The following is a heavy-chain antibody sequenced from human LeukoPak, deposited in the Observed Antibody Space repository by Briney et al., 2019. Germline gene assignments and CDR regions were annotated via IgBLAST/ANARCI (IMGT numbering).Heavy chain of an antibody. CDR1: GFIFSNYE. D-gene: IGHD5-18*01. Sequence: TGGSLRLSCAASGFIFSNYEMNWVRQSPGKELEWVSYISSSGSTTYYADSVKGRFTISRDNAKSSLFLQMNSLRAEDTAVYYCARVRSGYSHENYFDYWGQGTLVTVSS. CDR2: ISSSGSTT. CDR3: ARVRSGYSHENYFDY. J-gene: IGHJ4*02. V-gene: IGHV3-48*03.